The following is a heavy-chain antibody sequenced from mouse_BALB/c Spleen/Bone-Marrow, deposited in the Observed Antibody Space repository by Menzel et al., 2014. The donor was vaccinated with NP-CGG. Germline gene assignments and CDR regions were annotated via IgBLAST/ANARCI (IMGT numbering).Heavy chain of an antibody. CDR3: TRTYSLDY. Sequence: EVQGVESGAELVRPGVLVKLSCKASGFNVKDYYMHWVKQRPEQGLEWIGWIDPENGNTIYDPKFQGKASITADTSSNTAYLQLSSLTSEDTAVYYCTRTYSLDYWGQGTTLTVST. CDR1: GFNVKDYY. J-gene: IGHJ2*01. CDR2: IDPENGNT. V-gene: IGHV14-1*02.